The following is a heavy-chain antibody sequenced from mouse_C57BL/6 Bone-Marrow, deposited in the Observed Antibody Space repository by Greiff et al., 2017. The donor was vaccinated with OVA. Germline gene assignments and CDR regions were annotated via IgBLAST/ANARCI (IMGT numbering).Heavy chain of an antibody. CDR3: AREGLGQGMDY. CDR2: ISDGGSYT. Sequence: EVQLVESGGGLVKPGGSLKLSCAASGFTFSSYAMSWVRQTPEKRLEWVATISDGGSYTYYPANVKGRFTISRDNAKNNLYLQMSHLKAEDTAMYYCAREGLGQGMDYWGQGTSVTVSS. CDR1: GFTFSSYA. V-gene: IGHV5-4*01. D-gene: IGHD3-3*01. J-gene: IGHJ4*01.